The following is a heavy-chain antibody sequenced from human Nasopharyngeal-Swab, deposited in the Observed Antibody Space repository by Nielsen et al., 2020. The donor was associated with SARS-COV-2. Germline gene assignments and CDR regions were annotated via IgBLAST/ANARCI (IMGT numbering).Heavy chain of an antibody. D-gene: IGHD2-2*01. CDR3: ARGGYQLLLRSYYYGMDV. V-gene: IGHV4-34*01. CDR1: VGSFSAYY. Sequence: SETLSLTCAVHVGSFSAYYWSWVRQPPGKGLEWIGEVDHTGRTSNNPSLQSRVTMSVDTSKNQFSLTLSSVTAADTAVYYCARGGYQLLLRSYYYGMDVWSQGTTVTVSS. CDR2: VDHTGRT. J-gene: IGHJ6*02.